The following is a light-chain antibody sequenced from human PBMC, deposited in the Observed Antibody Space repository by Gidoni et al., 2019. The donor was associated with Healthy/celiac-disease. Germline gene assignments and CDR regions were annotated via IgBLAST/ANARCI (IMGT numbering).Light chain of an antibody. J-gene: IGLJ2*01. V-gene: IGLV10-54*01. Sequence: QAGLTQPPSVSKGLRQTATLTCTGNSKNVGNQGAAWLQQHQGHPPKLLSYRNNNRPSGISERLSASRSGNTASLTITGLQPEDEADYYCSAWDSSLSAVVFGGGTKLTVL. CDR2: RNN. CDR1: SKNVGNQG. CDR3: SAWDSSLSAVV.